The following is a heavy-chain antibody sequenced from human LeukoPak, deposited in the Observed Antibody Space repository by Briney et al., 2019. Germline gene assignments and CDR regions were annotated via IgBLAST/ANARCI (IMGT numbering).Heavy chain of an antibody. V-gene: IGHV3-23*01. CDR1: GFTFSSDA. Sequence: GGSLRLXCAAXGFTFSSDAMSWVRQAPGKGLEWVSAISGSGGSTYYADSVKGRFTISRDNSKNTLYLQMNSLRAEDTAVYYCAKQELWHRPCYFDYWGQGTLVTVSS. CDR2: ISGSGGST. J-gene: IGHJ4*02. D-gene: IGHD5-18*01. CDR3: AKQELWHRPCYFDY.